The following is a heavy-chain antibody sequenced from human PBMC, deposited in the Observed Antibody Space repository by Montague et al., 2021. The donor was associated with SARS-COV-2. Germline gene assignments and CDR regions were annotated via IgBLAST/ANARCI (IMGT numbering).Heavy chain of an antibody. CDR2: IYYSGST. CDR1: GDSISTYS. Sequence: SETLSLTCFVPGDSISTYSWSWIRQSPGKGLEWIGYIYYSGSTTYNPSLTSRVIIFADTSRNQFSLKLSSVTAADTAFYYCAGDRPRSYYYGSGTYAWGGYGMDFWGQGTTVTVSS. D-gene: IGHD3-10*01. J-gene: IGHJ6*02. CDR3: AGDRPRSYYYGSGTYAWGGYGMDF. V-gene: IGHV4-59*12.